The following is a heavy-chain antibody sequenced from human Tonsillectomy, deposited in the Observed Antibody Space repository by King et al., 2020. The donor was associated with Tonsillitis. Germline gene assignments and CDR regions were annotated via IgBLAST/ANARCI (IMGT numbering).Heavy chain of an antibody. CDR2: IRGSGGTL. Sequence: VQLVESGGGLVQPGGCLRLSCAASGFSFGSYAMSWVRQASGKWLELVSGIRGSGGTLFYADAVEGRFTISRDTSKNTLDLQMNSLGGEDTGVYYCAKDSGNNYYDMDVWGQGTTVTVSS. V-gene: IGHV3-23*04. CDR1: GFSFGSYA. J-gene: IGHJ6*02. CDR3: AKDSGNNYYDMDV.